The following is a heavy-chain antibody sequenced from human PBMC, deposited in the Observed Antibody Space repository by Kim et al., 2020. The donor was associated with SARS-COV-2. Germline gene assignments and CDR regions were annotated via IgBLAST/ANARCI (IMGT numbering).Heavy chain of an antibody. D-gene: IGHD3-3*01. V-gene: IGHV1-69*13. CDR3: ARADAYDFWSGANYYYYGMDV. Sequence: SVKVSCKASGGTFSSYAISWVRQAPGQGLEWMGGIIPIFGTANYAQKFQGRVTITADESTSTAYMELSSLRSEDTAVYYCARADAYDFWSGANYYYYGMDVWGQGTTVTVSS. CDR1: GGTFSSYA. J-gene: IGHJ6*02. CDR2: IIPIFGTA.